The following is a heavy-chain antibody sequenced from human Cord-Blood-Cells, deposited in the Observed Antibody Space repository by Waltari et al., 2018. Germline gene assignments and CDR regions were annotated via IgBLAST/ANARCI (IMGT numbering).Heavy chain of an antibody. CDR3: VKSLHLDRFGDY. D-gene: IGHD3-10*01. J-gene: IGHJ4*02. CDR2: IRSNGGST. V-gene: IGHV3-64D*09. Sequence: EVQLVESGGGLVQPGGSLRLSCSASGFTFSSYAMHWVRQAPGKGLEYVSAIRSNGGSTYYADSVKGRFTISRDNSKNTLYLQMSSLRAEDTAVYYCVKSLHLDRFGDYWGQGTLVTVSS. CDR1: GFTFSSYA.